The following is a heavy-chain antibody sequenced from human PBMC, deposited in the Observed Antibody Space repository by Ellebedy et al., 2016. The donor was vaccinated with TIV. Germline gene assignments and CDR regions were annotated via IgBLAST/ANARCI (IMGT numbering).Heavy chain of an antibody. CDR2: VNQSGRT. CDR1: GGSFSGYY. CDR3: AEGRSGWYYFDF. Sequence: SQTLSLTCAVYGGSFSGYYCSWVRQPPGKGLEWIGEVNQSGRTNYHPSLKSRVTISVDTSKNQFSLRLSSVTAADTAVYYCAEGRSGWYYFDFWGQGTLVTVSS. J-gene: IGHJ4*02. V-gene: IGHV4-34*01. D-gene: IGHD6-13*01.